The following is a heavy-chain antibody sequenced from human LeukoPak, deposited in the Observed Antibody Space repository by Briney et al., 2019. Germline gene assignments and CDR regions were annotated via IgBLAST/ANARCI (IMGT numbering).Heavy chain of an antibody. V-gene: IGHV3-7*01. CDR2: IKQDGSEK. CDR1: AFTFSYYW. J-gene: IGHJ4*02. CDR3: ARDVQGGYCSSASCYSDY. Sequence: GGSLRLSCAASAFTFSYYWMNWVRQAPGKGLEWVASIKQDGSEKYYVDSVRGRFTISRDNSKNTLYLQMNSLRVDDTAVYYCARDVQGGYCSSASCYSDYWGQGTLVTVSS. D-gene: IGHD2-2*01.